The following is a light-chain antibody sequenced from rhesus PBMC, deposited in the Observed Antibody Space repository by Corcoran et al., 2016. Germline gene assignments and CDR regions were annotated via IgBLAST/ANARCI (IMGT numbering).Light chain of an antibody. CDR3: CSCAGGYPYI. CDR2: EVS. V-gene: IGLV2-32*01. Sequence: AALTQPRSVSGSPGQSVSISCTATRSDIGGYNYVAWYQQHPGTAPKLMIYEVSQRPSGVSDRFSGSKSGNTASLTISGLRAEDEADYYCCSCAGGYPYIFGAGTRLTVL. CDR1: RSDIGGYNY. J-gene: IGLJ1*01.